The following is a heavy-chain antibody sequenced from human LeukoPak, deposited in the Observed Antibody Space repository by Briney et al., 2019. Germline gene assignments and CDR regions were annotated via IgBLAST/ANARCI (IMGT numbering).Heavy chain of an antibody. V-gene: IGHV4-39*01. CDR1: GGSISSISYY. D-gene: IGHD3-10*01. J-gene: IGHJ3*02. CDR2: IYSSGST. Sequence: PSETLSLTCTVSGGSISSISYYWAWIRQPPGKGLEWIGSIYSSGSTYQNPSLKSRVAISVDTSKNQFSLKLSSVTAADTAVYYCARDAYYYGSGSYYKRPVFRAFDIWGQGTMVTVSS. CDR3: ARDAYYYGSGSYYKRPVFRAFDI.